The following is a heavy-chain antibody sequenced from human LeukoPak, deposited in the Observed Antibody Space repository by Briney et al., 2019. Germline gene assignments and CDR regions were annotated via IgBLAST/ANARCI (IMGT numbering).Heavy chain of an antibody. Sequence: GGSLRLSCTASGFTFSNYYMTWVRQAPGKGLEWVANIKQDESEKYYADSVKGRFTISRDNTRNSMSLRMNSLRVEDTAVYCCAREYHAFDIWGQGTMVTVSS. D-gene: IGHD2-2*02. CDR2: IKQDESEK. CDR1: GFTFSNYY. CDR3: AREYHAFDI. V-gene: IGHV3-7*05. J-gene: IGHJ3*02.